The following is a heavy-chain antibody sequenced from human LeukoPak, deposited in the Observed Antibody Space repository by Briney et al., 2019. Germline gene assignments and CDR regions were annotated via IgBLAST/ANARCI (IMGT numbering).Heavy chain of an antibody. CDR3: ARGRNIEMTTMSGGSDY. CDR2: LNPNSGDT. Sequence: ASVNVSRKASGYTFTDYYMHWVRQAPGQGLEWMGWLNPNSGDTNYAQKFQGRVSMTRDSSISTAYMDLSDLRSDDTAVYSCARGRNIEMTTMSGGSDYWGQGTLVTVSS. J-gene: IGHJ4*02. V-gene: IGHV1-2*02. CDR1: GYTFTDYY. D-gene: IGHD5-24*01.